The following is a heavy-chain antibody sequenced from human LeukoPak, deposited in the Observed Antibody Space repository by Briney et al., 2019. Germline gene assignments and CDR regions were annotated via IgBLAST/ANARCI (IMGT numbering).Heavy chain of an antibody. Sequence: RTGGSLRLSCAASGFTFSSSAMSWVRLTPGKGLEWVSSISGSGDYTYYADSVKGRFTISRDNSKNTLYLQMDSLRAEDTAVYYCAKDKGGTLWFREIFAFDIWGQGTMVTVSS. CDR3: AKDKGGTLWFREIFAFDI. J-gene: IGHJ3*02. CDR2: ISGSGDYT. V-gene: IGHV3-23*01. CDR1: GFTFSSSA. D-gene: IGHD3-10*01.